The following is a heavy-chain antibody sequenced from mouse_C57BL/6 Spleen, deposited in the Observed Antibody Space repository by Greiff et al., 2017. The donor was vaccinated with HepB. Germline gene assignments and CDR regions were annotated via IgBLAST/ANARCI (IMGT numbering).Heavy chain of an antibody. Sequence: QVQLQQSGAELARPGASVKLSCKASGYTFTSYGISWVKQRTGQGLEWVGEIYPRSGNTYYNEKFKGKDTLTADKSTSTAYMELRSLTSEDSAVYFCARPNFDYWGEGTPRTVSS. J-gene: IGHJ2*01. CDR3: ARPNFDY. CDR1: GYTFTSYG. V-gene: IGHV1-81*01. CDR2: IYPRSGNT.